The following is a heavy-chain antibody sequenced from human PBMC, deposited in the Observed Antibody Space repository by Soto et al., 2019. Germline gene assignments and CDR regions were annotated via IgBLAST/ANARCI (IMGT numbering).Heavy chain of an antibody. CDR3: ARYRWNTLFGFDY. Sequence: PSETLSLTCAVYGGSFSGYYWIWRRHPPRKGLERIGEINSSGSTNYKPSLKSRLTISVDTSKNQSYLKLSSVTAADTAVYYCARYRWNTLFGFDYWGQGTLVTVSS. V-gene: IGHV4-34*01. D-gene: IGHD3-3*01. J-gene: IGHJ4*02. CDR2: INSSGST. CDR1: GGSFSGYY.